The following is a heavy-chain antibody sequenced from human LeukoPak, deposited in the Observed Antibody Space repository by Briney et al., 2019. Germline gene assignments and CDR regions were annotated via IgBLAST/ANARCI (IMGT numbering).Heavy chain of an antibody. J-gene: IGHJ6*02. CDR2: ISYDGSNK. CDR3: AKDGGYYDFWSGYTQYYGMDV. Sequence: GGSLRLSCAASGFTFSSYGMHWVRQAPGKGLEWVAVISYDGSNKYYADSVKGRFTISRDNSKNTLYLQMNSLRAEDTAVYYCAKDGGYYDFWSGYTQYYGMDVWGQGTTVTVSS. D-gene: IGHD3-3*01. CDR1: GFTFSSYG. V-gene: IGHV3-30*18.